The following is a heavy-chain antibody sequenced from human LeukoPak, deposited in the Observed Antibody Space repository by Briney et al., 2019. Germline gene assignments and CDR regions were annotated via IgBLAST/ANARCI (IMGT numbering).Heavy chain of an antibody. CDR1: GGTFSSYV. V-gene: IGHV1-69*13. Sequence: SVKVSCKASGGTFSSYVMSWVRQATGQGLVWMGGIIPIFGTANYTQKFQGRVTITADESTSTAYMELSSLRSEDTAVYYCATGPIVGVTGGMDVWGQGTTVNVSS. D-gene: IGHD1-26*01. CDR3: ATGPIVGVTGGMDV. CDR2: IIPIFGTA. J-gene: IGHJ6*02.